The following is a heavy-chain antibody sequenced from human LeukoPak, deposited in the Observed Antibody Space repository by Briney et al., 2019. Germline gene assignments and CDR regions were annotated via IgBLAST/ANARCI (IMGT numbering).Heavy chain of an antibody. J-gene: IGHJ3*02. Sequence: SETLSLTCTVSGGSISSYYWSWIRQPPGKGLKWIGYIYYSGSTNYNPSLKSRVTISVDTSKNQFSLKLSSVTAADTAVYYCARFLLYSGAFDIWGQGTMVTVSS. CDR1: GGSISSYY. D-gene: IGHD2-8*01. CDR3: ARFLLYSGAFDI. V-gene: IGHV4-59*01. CDR2: IYYSGST.